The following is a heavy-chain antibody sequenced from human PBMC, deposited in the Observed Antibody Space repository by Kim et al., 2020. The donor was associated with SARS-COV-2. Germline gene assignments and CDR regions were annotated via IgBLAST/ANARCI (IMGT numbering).Heavy chain of an antibody. D-gene: IGHD6-13*01. J-gene: IGHJ6*02. CDR1: GFTFSSYW. CDR2: INSDGSST. Sequence: GGSLRLSCAASGFTFSSYWMHWVRQAPGKGLVWVSRINSDGSSTSYADSVKGRFTISRDNAKNTLYLQMNSLRAEDTAVYYCARGDRAAPLLDYYYYYGMDVWGQGTTVTVSS. V-gene: IGHV3-74*01. CDR3: ARGDRAAPLLDYYYYYGMDV.